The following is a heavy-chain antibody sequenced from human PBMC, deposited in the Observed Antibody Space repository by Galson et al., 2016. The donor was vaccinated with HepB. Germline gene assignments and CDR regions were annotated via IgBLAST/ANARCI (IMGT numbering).Heavy chain of an antibody. J-gene: IGHJ5*02. D-gene: IGHD2-21*01. CDR2: MSTDGTYK. CDR3: ARQIHCGGVCTSWLDR. CDR1: GFTFSSHS. V-gene: IGHV3-33*01. Sequence: SLRLSCAASGFTFSSHSFHWVRQAPGKGLEWVALMSTDGTYKVNGDSVKGRFTVSRDNSKNTLSLQMNSLTAGDTAVYYCARQIHCGGVCTSWLDRWGQGTLVTVSS.